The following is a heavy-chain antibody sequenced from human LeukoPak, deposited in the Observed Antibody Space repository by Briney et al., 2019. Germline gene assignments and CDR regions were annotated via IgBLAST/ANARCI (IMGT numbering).Heavy chain of an antibody. J-gene: IGHJ6*03. Sequence: PSETLSLTCTVSGGSISTYYWSWIRQPAGKGLEWIGRIYTSGSTNYNPSLKSRVTMSVDTSKNQFSLKLSSVTAADTAVYYCVRVIGAPNYYYYMDVWGKGTTVTVSS. CDR1: GGSISTYY. CDR2: IYTSGST. V-gene: IGHV4-4*07. CDR3: VRVIGAPNYYYYMDV. D-gene: IGHD3-22*01.